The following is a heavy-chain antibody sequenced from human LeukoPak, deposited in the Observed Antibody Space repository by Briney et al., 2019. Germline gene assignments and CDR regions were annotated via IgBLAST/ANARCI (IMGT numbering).Heavy chain of an antibody. D-gene: IGHD2-21*01. Sequence: SVKVSCKASGGTFSSYTISWVRQAPGQGLEWMGRIIPILGIANYAQKFQGRVMITADKSTSTAYMELSSLRSEDTAVYYCASSPYCGGDCYSYWGQGTLVTVSS. J-gene: IGHJ4*02. CDR3: ASSPYCGGDCYSY. CDR1: GGTFSSYT. V-gene: IGHV1-69*02. CDR2: IIPILGIA.